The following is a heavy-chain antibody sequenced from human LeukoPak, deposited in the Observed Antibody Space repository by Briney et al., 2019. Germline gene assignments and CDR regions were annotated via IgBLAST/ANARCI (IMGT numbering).Heavy chain of an antibody. J-gene: IGHJ5*02. CDR2: IYTSGST. CDR3: ARGVFTSLNWFDP. Sequence: SETLSLTCTVSGGSINSGSNYWSWIRQPAGKGLEWIGRIYTSGSTNYNPSLKSRVTISVDTSKNQFSLKLTPVTAADTAVYFCARGVFTSLNWFDPWGQGTLVTVSS. D-gene: IGHD6-6*01. CDR1: GGSINSGSNY. V-gene: IGHV4-61*02.